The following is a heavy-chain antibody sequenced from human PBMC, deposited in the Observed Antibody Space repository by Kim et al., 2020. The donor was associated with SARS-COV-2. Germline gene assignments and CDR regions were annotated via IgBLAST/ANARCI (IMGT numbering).Heavy chain of an antibody. CDR1: GGSFSGYY. D-gene: IGHD3-22*01. CDR2: INHSGST. J-gene: IGHJ6*02. Sequence: SETLSLTCAVYGGSFSGYYWSWIRQPPGKGLEWIGEINHSGSTNYNPSLKSRGTISVDTSKNQFSLKLSSVTAADTAVYYCARRYYYDSSGYTYYYYYGMDVWGQGTTVTVSS. CDR3: ARRYYYDSSGYTYYYYYGMDV. V-gene: IGHV4-34*01.